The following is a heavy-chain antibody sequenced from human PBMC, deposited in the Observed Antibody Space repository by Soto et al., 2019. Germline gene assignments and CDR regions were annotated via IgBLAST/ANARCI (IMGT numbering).Heavy chain of an antibody. CDR1: GFTFSNYG. D-gene: IGHD2-15*01. CDR3: AKYMGVVVACSAGFDS. Sequence: QVQLVESGGGVVQPGRSLRLSCVASGFTFSNYGMHWVRQAPGKGLEWVAVASYDGRNKYSADSVRGRFTISRDNSKNTVSLQLDRLRTEDTVVFYCAKYMGVVVACSAGFDSWGQGTLVTVSS. J-gene: IGHJ4*02. CDR2: ASYDGRNK. V-gene: IGHV3-30*18.